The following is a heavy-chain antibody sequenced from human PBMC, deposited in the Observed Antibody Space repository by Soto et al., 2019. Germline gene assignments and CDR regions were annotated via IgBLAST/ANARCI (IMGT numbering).Heavy chain of an antibody. J-gene: IGHJ5*02. V-gene: IGHV4-30-4*01. CDR3: ARDVGYYYESSGYNWFDP. CDR1: GGSISSGSYY. Sequence: PSETLSLTCTVSGGSISSGSYYWSWIRQPPGKGLEWIGYIYYSGTTYYNPSLKSRVTMSVDTSKNQFSLKLSSVTAADTAVYYCARDVGYYYESSGYNWFDPWGQGTLVTVST. D-gene: IGHD3-22*01. CDR2: IYYSGTT.